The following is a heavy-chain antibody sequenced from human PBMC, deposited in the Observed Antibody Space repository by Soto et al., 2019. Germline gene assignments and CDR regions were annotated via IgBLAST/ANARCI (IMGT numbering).Heavy chain of an antibody. J-gene: IGHJ6*03. CDR3: ARGQRSDYYYYYYMDV. CDR1: GGSISSYY. CDR2: IYYSGST. Sequence: QVQLQESGPGLVKPSETLSLTCTVSGGSISSYYWSWIRQPPGKGLEWIGYIYYSGSTNYNPSLMRRVTISVDTSKNQFSLKLSSVTAADTAVYYCARGQRSDYYYYYYMDVWGKGTTVTVSS. D-gene: IGHD1-1*01. V-gene: IGHV4-59*12.